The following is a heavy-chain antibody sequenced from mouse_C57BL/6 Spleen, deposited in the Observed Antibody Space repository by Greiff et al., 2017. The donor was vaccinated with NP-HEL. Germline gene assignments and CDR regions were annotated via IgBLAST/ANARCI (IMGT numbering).Heavy chain of an antibody. D-gene: IGHD2-4*01. Sequence: QVQLQQPGAELVMPGASVKLSCKASGYTFTSYWMHWVKQRPGQGLEWIGEIDPSDSYTNYNQKFKGKSTLTVDKSSSTAYMQLSILTSEYSAVYYGARWDDYDTCFAYWGQGTLVTVSA. CDR2: IDPSDSYT. CDR3: ARWDDYDTCFAY. CDR1: GYTFTSYW. V-gene: IGHV1-69*01. J-gene: IGHJ3*01.